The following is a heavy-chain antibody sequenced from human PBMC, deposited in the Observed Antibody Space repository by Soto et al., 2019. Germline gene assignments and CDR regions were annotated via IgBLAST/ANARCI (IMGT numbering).Heavy chain of an antibody. V-gene: IGHV3-23*01. CDR2: ISGSADST. CDR1: GFSFSSFA. Sequence: SLRLSCAASGFSFSSFAMNWVRQAPGKGLEWVSIISGSADSTFYADSVKGRFTISRDNSKSTLYLQINSLRAEDTAVYYCAKTRGAMIYAISVYGMDVWCPGTTVTVSS. CDR3: AKTRGAMIYAISVYGMDV. J-gene: IGHJ6*02. D-gene: IGHD2-8*01.